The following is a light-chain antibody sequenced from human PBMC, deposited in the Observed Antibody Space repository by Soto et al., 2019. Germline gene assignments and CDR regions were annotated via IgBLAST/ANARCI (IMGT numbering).Light chain of an antibody. Sequence: DIQMTQSPSSLSASVGDRVTITCRASQSISTYLNWYQQTPGKAPKLLIYAASSLQSGVPSRFSGSGSGTDFTLTISSLHPEDSATYYCQQSYSTPPTFRQGTKVDNK. CDR3: QQSYSTPPT. V-gene: IGKV1-39*01. CDR1: QSISTY. CDR2: AAS. J-gene: IGKJ1*01.